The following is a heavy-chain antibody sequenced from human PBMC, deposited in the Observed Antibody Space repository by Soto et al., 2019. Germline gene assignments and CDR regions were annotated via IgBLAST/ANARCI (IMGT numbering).Heavy chain of an antibody. CDR1: VGTFSSYS. V-gene: IGHV1-69*02. D-gene: IGHD2-21*01. CDR2: IIPIIGIA. J-gene: IGHJ4*02. CDR3: ARGDGAEADDY. Sequence: QVQLVQSGAEVKKPGSSVKVSCKASVGTFSSYSISWVRQAPGQGLEWMGRIIPIIGIANYAQKFQGRVTITVDRSTSTAYMQLSSLRSEDTAVYFCARGDGAEADDYWGQGTLVTVSS.